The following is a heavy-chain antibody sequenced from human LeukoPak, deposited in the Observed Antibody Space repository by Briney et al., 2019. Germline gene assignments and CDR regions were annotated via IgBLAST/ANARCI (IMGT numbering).Heavy chain of an antibody. Sequence: NPSETLSLTCAVSGYSISSGYYWGWIRQPPGKGLEWIGYIYSSGSTNYNPSLKSRVTMSVDTSKNQFSLKLSSVTAADTAVYYCARGSKMATISDYWGQGTLVTVSS. D-gene: IGHD5-24*01. J-gene: IGHJ4*02. CDR2: IYSSGST. CDR1: GYSISSGYY. CDR3: ARGSKMATISDY. V-gene: IGHV4-38-2*01.